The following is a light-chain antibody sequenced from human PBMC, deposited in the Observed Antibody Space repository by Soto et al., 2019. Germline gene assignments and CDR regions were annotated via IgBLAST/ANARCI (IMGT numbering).Light chain of an antibody. CDR2: DAS. Sequence: DIHITHSPSTLSANVGDRVTITCRASQSISSWLAWYQQKPGKAPKLLIYDASSLESGVPSRFSGSGSGTEFTLTISSLQPDDFATYYCQQYNSYSRTFGQGTKVDIK. CDR1: QSISSW. CDR3: QQYNSYSRT. J-gene: IGKJ1*01. V-gene: IGKV1-5*01.